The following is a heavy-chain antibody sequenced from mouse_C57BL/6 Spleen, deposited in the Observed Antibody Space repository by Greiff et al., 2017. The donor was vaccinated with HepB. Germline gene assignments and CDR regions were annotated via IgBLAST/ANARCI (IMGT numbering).Heavy chain of an antibody. V-gene: IGHV14-4*01. CDR1: GFNIKDDY. D-gene: IGHD1-1*01. J-gene: IGHJ2*01. Sequence: DVQLQESGAELVRPGASVKLSCTASGFNIKDDYMHWVKQRPEQGLEWIGWIDPENGDTEYASKFQGKATITADTSSNTAYLQLSSLTSEDTAVYYCTTWGTTVVASFDYWGQGTTLTVSS. CDR3: TTWGTTVVASFDY. CDR2: IDPENGDT.